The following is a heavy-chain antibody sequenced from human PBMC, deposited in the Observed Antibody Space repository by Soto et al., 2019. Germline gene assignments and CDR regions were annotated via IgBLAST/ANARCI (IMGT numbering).Heavy chain of an antibody. D-gene: IGHD3-22*01. V-gene: IGHV1-18*01. J-gene: IGHJ3*02. CDR2: ISAYNGNT. CDR1: GYTFTSYG. Sequence: ASVKVSCKASGYTFTSYGISWVRQAPGQGLEWMGWISAYNGNTNYAQKLQGRVTMTTDTSTSTAYMELRSPRSDDTAVYYCASTANYYDSSGYYLEAFDIWGQGTMVTVSS. CDR3: ASTANYYDSSGYYLEAFDI.